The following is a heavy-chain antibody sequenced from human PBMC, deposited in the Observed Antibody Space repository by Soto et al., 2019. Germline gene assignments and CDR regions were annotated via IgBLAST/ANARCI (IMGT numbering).Heavy chain of an antibody. D-gene: IGHD3-10*01. CDR3: ARLPRNYYSSGRGP. CDR1: GGSFSGYY. Sequence: SETLSLTCAVSGGSFSGYYWSWIRQPPGKGLEWIGEINHSGSTNYNPSLKSRVAISVDTSKSQFSLNLTSVTAADTAVYYCARLPRNYYSSGRGPWRQGTLVTVPS. J-gene: IGHJ5*02. CDR2: INHSGST. V-gene: IGHV4-34*01.